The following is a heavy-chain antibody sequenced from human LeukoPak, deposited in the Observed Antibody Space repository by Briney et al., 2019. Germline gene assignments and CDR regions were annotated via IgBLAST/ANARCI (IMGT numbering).Heavy chain of an antibody. J-gene: IGHJ4*01. V-gene: IGHV1-2*02. CDR3: ARDKNPTVFDY. CDR2: INPNSGDT. CDR1: GYTSSGNY. Sequence: ASVKVSCKASGYTSSGNYMHWVRQAPGQGLEYMGWINPNSGDTYYPQKFQGRVTLTRDTSTSTAYMEVTRLTSDDTAIYYCARDKNPTVFDYWGQGTLVTVSS.